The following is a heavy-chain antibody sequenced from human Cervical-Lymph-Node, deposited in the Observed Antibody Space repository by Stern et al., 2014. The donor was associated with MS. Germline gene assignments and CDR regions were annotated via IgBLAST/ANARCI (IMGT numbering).Heavy chain of an antibody. CDR2: IITYFGTA. J-gene: IGHJ6*02. CDR1: GGTFSSYG. Sequence: LVESGAEVKKPGASVKVSCKASGGTFSSYGISWVRQAPGQGIERMGRIITYFGTANHAQQFQGRVTITTDESTSTAYMEMSSLRSEDTAVYYCARGLELAPYYYYGMDVWGQGTTVTVSS. CDR3: ARGLELAPYYYYGMDV. D-gene: IGHD1-7*01. V-gene: IGHV1-69*05.